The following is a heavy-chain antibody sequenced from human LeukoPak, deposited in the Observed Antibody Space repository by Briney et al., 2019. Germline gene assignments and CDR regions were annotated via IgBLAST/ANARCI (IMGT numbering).Heavy chain of an antibody. CDR3: ATWVRGTHYYYYGMDV. J-gene: IGHJ6*02. CDR2: FDPEDGET. D-gene: IGHD2-15*01. Sequence: GASVKVSCKAFGYTFISFYLHWVRQAPGKGLEWMGGFDPEDGETIYAQKFQGRVTMTEDTSTDTAYMELSSLRSEDTAVYYCATWVRGTHYYYYGMDVWGQGTTVTVSS. V-gene: IGHV1-24*01. CDR1: GYTFISFY.